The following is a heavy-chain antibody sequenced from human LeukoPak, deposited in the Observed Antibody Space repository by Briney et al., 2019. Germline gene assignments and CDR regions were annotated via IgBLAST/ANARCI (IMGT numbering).Heavy chain of an antibody. D-gene: IGHD6-19*01. J-gene: IGHJ4*02. CDR1: GYTFTSYD. Sequence: ASVKVSCKASGYTFTSYDINWVRQATGQGLEWMGWMNPNSGNTGYAQKFQGRVTITRNTSISTAYMELSSLRSEDTAVYYCARDSSSVWFYFDYWGQGTLVTVSS. CDR3: ARDSSSVWFYFDY. CDR2: MNPNSGNT. V-gene: IGHV1-8*02.